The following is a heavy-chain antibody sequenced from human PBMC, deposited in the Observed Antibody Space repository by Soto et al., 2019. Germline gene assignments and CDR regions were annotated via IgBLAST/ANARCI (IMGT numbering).Heavy chain of an antibody. CDR2: MNPNSGNT. V-gene: IGHV1-8*01. D-gene: IGHD4-4*01. J-gene: IGHJ5*02. Sequence: QVQLVQSGAEVMKPGASVKVSCKASGYTFTSYDINWVRQATGQGLEWMGWMNPNSGNTGYPQKFQGRVTMTRNTSISTAYMELSSLSFEDTAVYYCARSPPRVERNNYAGGWFDPWGQGTLVIVSS. CDR1: GYTFTSYD. CDR3: ARSPPRVERNNYAGGWFDP.